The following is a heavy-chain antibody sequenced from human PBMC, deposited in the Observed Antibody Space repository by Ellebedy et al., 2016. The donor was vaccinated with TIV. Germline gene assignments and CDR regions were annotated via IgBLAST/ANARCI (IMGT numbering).Heavy chain of an antibody. D-gene: IGHD4-23*01. CDR2: ITESGGNT. CDR1: GLTFSSHA. J-gene: IGHJ3*02. CDR3: ARDPVGVGPAFDI. V-gene: IGHV3-23*01. Sequence: PRGSLRLSCAASGLTFSSHAMSRVRQAPGKGLEWVSSITESGGNTYYADSVKGWFTISRDNSKNTLYLQMNSLRAEDTAVYYCARDPVGVGPAFDIWGQGTMVTVSS.